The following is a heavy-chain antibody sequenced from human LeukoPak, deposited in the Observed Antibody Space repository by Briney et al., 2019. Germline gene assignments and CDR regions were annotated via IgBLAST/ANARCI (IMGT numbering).Heavy chain of an antibody. CDR1: GGSISSYY. CDR2: IYTSGST. D-gene: IGHD6-13*01. V-gene: IGHV4-4*07. Sequence: SETLSLTCTVSGGSISSYYWSWIRQPAGKGLEWIGRIYTSGSTNYNPSLKSRVTMSVDTSKNQCSLKLSSVTAADTAVYYCARESSSSWYVFLDYWGQGTLVTVSS. CDR3: ARESSSSWYVFLDY. J-gene: IGHJ4*02.